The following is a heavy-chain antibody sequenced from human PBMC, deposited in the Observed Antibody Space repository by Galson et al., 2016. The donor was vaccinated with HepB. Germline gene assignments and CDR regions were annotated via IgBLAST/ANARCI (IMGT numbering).Heavy chain of an antibody. CDR3: VKDRLAAPYYYYVMDV. D-gene: IGHD3-10*01. Sequence: SLRLSCAASGFTFSNYGMHWVRQAPGKGLEWVALISYDGINSYYADSLKGRFTISRDNSKNTLYLQMNSLRAEDTGVYYCVKDRLAAPYYYYVMDVWGQGTTVTVSS. CDR2: ISYDGINS. J-gene: IGHJ6*02. CDR1: GFTFSNYG. V-gene: IGHV3-30*18.